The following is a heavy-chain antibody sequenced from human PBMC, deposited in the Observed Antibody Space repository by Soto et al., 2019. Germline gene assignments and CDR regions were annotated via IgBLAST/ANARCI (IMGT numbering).Heavy chain of an antibody. J-gene: IGHJ4*02. CDR3: ARDEHCSSTSCPWRY. Sequence: GGSLRLSCAASGFTFSDYYMSWIRQAPGKGLEWVSYISSSGSTIYYADSVKGRFTISRDNAKNSLYLQMNSLRAEDTAVYYCARDEHCSSTSCPWRYWGQGTLVTVSS. CDR1: GFTFSDYY. CDR2: ISSSGSTI. V-gene: IGHV3-11*01. D-gene: IGHD2-2*01.